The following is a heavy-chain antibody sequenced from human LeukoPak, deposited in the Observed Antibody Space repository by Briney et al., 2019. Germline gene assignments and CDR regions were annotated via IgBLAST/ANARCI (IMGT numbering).Heavy chain of an antibody. J-gene: IGHJ4*02. CDR3: ARLGSSSWSRYFDY. CDR1: GYIFTSYW. D-gene: IGHD6-13*01. V-gene: IGHV5-51*01. CDR2: IYPGDSDT. Sequence: PGESLKISCQGSGYIFTSYWIGWVRQVPGKGLEWMGIIYPGDSDTRYSPSFQGQVTISADKSISTACLQWSSLKASDTAMYYCARLGSSSWSRYFDYWGQGTLVTVSS.